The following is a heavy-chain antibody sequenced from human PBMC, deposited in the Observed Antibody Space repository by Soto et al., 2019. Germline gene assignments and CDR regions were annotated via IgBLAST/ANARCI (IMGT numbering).Heavy chain of an antibody. CDR2: IYYSGST. CDR1: GGSISSGGYC. CDR3: ASSNWNHGGGAFDI. V-gene: IGHV4-31*03. D-gene: IGHD1-1*01. Sequence: QVQLQESGPGLVKPSQTLSLTCTVSGGSISSGGYCWSWIRQHPGKGLEWIGYIYYSGSTYYNPSLKSRVTISVDTSKNQFSLKLSSVTAADTAVYYCASSNWNHGGGAFDIWGQGTMVTVSS. J-gene: IGHJ3*02.